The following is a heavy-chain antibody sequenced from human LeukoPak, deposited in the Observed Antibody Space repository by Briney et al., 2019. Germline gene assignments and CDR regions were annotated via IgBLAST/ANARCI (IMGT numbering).Heavy chain of an antibody. V-gene: IGHV3-66*01. CDR3: ARSGFGVLYYYGMDV. D-gene: IGHD3-10*01. Sequence: GGSLRLSCAASGFTVSSNYMSWVRQAPGKGLEWVSIIYSGDSTYYADSVKGRFTISRDNSKNTLWLQMNSLGAEDTAVYYCARSGFGVLYYYGMDVWGQGTTVTVSS. CDR2: IYSGDST. CDR1: GFTVSSNY. J-gene: IGHJ6*02.